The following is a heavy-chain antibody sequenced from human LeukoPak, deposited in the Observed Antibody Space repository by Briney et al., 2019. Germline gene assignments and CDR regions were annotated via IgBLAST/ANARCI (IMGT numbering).Heavy chain of an antibody. V-gene: IGHV3-23*01. CDR1: GFNFSDYY. J-gene: IGHJ4*02. Sequence: GGSLRLSCAASGFNFSDYYMTWIRQAPGKGLEWVSAISGSGGSTYYADSVKGRFTISRDNSKNTLYLQMNSLRAEDTAVYYCAKISLHDYGDYADYWGQGTLVTVSS. CDR3: AKISLHDYGDYADY. CDR2: ISGSGGST. D-gene: IGHD4-17*01.